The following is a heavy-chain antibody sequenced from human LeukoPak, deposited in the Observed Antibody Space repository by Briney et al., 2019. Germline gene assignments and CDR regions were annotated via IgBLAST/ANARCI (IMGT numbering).Heavy chain of an antibody. J-gene: IGHJ4*02. CDR2: INPNSGGT. CDR3: ARRTTWDY. Sequence: GASVKVSCKASGYTFTSYDINWVRQATGQGLEWMGWINPNSGGTNYAQKFQGRVTMTRDTSISTAYMELSRLRSDDTAVYYCARRTTWDYWGQGTLVTVSS. CDR1: GYTFTSYD. V-gene: IGHV1-2*02. D-gene: IGHD4-17*01.